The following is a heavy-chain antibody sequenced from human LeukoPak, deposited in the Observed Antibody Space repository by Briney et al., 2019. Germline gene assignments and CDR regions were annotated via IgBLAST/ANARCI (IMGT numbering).Heavy chain of an antibody. CDR2: ISSSSSTV. CDR3: ASAMDY. CDR1: GFTFSSYS. Sequence: GGSLRLSCAASGFTFSSYSMNWVRQAPGKGLEWVSYISSSSSTVYYADSVKGRFTISRDNAKNSLYLQMNSLRAEDTAVYYCASAMDYWGQGTLVTVSS. V-gene: IGHV3-48*01. J-gene: IGHJ4*02.